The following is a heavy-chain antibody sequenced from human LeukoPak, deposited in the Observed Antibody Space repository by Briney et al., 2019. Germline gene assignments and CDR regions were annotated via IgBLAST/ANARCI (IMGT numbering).Heavy chain of an antibody. J-gene: IGHJ6*02. Sequence: GGSLRLSCAASGFTFSSYAMSWVRQAPGKGLEWVAVIWYDGSNKYYADSVKGRFTISGDNSKNTLYLQMNSLRAEDTAVYYCARDQPYSSGWYSLGLNYYYYGMDVWGQGTTVTVSS. CDR2: IWYDGSNK. CDR3: ARDQPYSSGWYSLGLNYYYYGMDV. D-gene: IGHD6-19*01. CDR1: GFTFSSYA. V-gene: IGHV3-33*08.